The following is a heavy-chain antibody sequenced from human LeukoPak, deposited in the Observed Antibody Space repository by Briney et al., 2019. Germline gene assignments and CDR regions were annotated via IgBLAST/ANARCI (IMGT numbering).Heavy chain of an antibody. CDR3: ANLNAPYWGNFDY. CDR1: GFTVSSNY. J-gene: IGHJ4*02. Sequence: SGGSLRLSCAASGFTVSSNYMSWVRQAPGQGLDWVSAISDSGVTAYYADSVKGRFTISRDNSKSTLYLQMNSLRAEDTAVYYCANLNAPYWGNFDYWGQGTLVTVSS. V-gene: IGHV3-23*01. D-gene: IGHD3-16*01. CDR2: ISDSGVTA.